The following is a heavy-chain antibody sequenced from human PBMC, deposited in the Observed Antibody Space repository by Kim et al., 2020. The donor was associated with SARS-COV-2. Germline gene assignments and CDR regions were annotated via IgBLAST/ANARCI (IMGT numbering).Heavy chain of an antibody. CDR3: ARTLTGTTESFEY. CDR1: GFTFGSYW. CDR2: IKQDGTQQ. V-gene: IGHV3-7*03. J-gene: IGHJ1*01. D-gene: IGHD3-9*01. Sequence: GGSLRLSCAASGFTFGSYWITWVRQAPGKGLEWVANIKQDGTQQYYVDSVRGRFTVSRDGANMYLQMNSLRAEDTAVYYCARTLTGTTESFEYWGRGTLV.